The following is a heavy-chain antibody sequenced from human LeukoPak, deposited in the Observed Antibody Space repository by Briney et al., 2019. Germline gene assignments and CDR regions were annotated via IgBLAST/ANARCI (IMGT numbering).Heavy chain of an antibody. CDR2: IIPIFGTA. J-gene: IGHJ4*02. V-gene: IGHV1-69*13. CDR1: GGTFSSYA. Sequence: ASVKVSCKASGGTFSSYAISWVRQAPGQGLEWMGGIIPIFGTANYAQKLQGRVTITADESTSTAYMELSSLRSEDTAVYYCARVRPRAYCGGDCYYFDYWGQGTLVTVSS. D-gene: IGHD2-21*02. CDR3: ARVRPRAYCGGDCYYFDY.